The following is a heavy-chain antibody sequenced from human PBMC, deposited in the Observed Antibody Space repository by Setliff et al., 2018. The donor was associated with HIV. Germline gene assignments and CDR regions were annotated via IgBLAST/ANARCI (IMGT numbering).Heavy chain of an antibody. CDR3: AKQGYSDSLYAFDV. D-gene: IGHD1-26*01. J-gene: IGHJ3*01. CDR1: GYTFTAYY. V-gene: IGHV1-2*06. Sequence: ASVKVSCKTSGYTFTAYYIYWVRQAPGHGLELMGRIHPNTGSTNYLQEFQGRVTITRDTSMSTVYMALTGLTSDDTAVYYCAKQGYSDSLYAFDVWGQGTMVTVAS. CDR2: IHPNTGST.